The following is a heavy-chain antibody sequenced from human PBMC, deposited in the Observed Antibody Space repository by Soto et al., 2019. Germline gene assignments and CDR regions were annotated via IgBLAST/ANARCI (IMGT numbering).Heavy chain of an antibody. CDR2: ISAYSGVT. CDR3: ARVSLSWVGNSYDYRKNYFDY. D-gene: IGHD5-18*01. Sequence: QVQLVQSGVEVKEPGASVKVSCKASGYTFSNSGTSWVRQAPGQGLEWMGWISAYSGVTNFAQKFRDRVTLTTDTSTSTAYMELSNLRSDDTAVYYCARVSLSWVGNSYDYRKNYFDYWGQGTLVTVSS. J-gene: IGHJ4*02. V-gene: IGHV1-18*01. CDR1: GYTFSNSG.